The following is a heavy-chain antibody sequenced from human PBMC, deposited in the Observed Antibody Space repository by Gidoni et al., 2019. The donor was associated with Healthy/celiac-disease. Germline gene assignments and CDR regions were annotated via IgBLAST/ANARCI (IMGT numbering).Heavy chain of an antibody. CDR1: GGSLSRYP. CDR3: ARVGPYDYVWGSYRPYYYYYYMDV. V-gene: IGHV4-59*01. D-gene: IGHD3-16*02. Sequence: QVQLQASGPGLVKPSETPSLTSTVSGGSLSRYPWSWIRQPPEKGLEWIGYIYYSGSTNYNPSLKSRVTISVDTSKNQFSLKLSSVTAADTAVYYCARVGPYDYVWGSYRPYYYYYYMDVWGKGTTVTVSS. CDR2: IYYSGST. J-gene: IGHJ6*03.